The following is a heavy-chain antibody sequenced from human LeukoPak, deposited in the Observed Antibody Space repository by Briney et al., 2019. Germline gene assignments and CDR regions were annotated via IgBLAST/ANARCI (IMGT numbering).Heavy chain of an antibody. J-gene: IGHJ5*02. CDR3: ARGNYYDSSGYYPGVFDP. CDR1: GGPVSSSSYY. CDR2: IYYAGDT. Sequence: SETLSLTCTVSGGPVSSSSYYWGWVRQSPEKGLECIGTIYYAGDTYYNPSLKSRVTISVDTSKNQFSLKLSSVTAADTAVYYCARGNYYDSSGYYPGVFDPWGQGTLVTVSS. V-gene: IGHV4-39*07. D-gene: IGHD3-22*01.